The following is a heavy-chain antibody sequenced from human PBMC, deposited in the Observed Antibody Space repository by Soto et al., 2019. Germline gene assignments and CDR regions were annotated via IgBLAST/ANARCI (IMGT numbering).Heavy chain of an antibody. CDR3: ARARIAVAGIDY. CDR2: ISYDGSNK. Sequence: QVQLVESGGGVVQPGRSLRLSCAASGFTFSSYAMHWVRRAPGKGLEWVAVISYDGSNKYYADSVRGRFTISRDNSKNTLYLQMNSLRAEDTAVYYCARARIAVAGIDYWGQGTLVTVSS. J-gene: IGHJ4*02. D-gene: IGHD6-19*01. V-gene: IGHV3-30-3*01. CDR1: GFTFSSYA.